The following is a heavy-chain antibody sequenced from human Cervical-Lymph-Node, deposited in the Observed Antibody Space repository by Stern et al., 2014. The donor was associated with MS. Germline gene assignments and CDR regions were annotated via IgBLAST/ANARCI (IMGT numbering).Heavy chain of an antibody. CDR2: IGTACDT. V-gene: IGHV3-13*01. CDR3: ARDVGSGYYDY. CDR1: GFTFSSYD. J-gene: IGHJ4*02. D-gene: IGHD3-3*01. Sequence: EVKLLQSGGGLVQPGGSLRLSCAASGFTFSSYDMHWVRQATGKGLEWVSAIGTACDTYYPGSVKGRFTISRENAKNSLYLQMNSLRAGDTAVYYCARDVGSGYYDYWGQGTLVTVSS.